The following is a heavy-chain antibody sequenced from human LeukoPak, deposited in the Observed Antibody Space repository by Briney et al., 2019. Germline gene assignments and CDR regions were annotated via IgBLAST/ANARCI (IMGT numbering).Heavy chain of an antibody. CDR2: IYYSGST. D-gene: IGHD2-15*01. CDR1: GGSISSGGYY. J-gene: IGHJ5*02. Sequence: PSQTLSLTCTVSGGSISSGGYYWSWIRQHPGKGLEWIGYIYYSGSTYYNPSLKSRVTISVDTSKNQFSLKLSSVTAAGTAVYYCAREVVVAAKQFDPWGQGTLVTVSS. V-gene: IGHV4-31*03. CDR3: AREVVVAAKQFDP.